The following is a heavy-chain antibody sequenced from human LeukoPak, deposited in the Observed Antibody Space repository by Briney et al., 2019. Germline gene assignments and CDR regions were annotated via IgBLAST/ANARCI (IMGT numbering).Heavy chain of an antibody. Sequence: GGSLRLSCAASGFTFSSYSMNWVRQAPGKGLEWVSSISSSSSYIYYADSVKGRFTISRDNAKNSLYLQMNSLRAEDTAVYYCARDVAGGSYPDYWGQGTLVTVSS. V-gene: IGHV3-21*01. CDR2: ISSSSSYI. CDR1: GFTFSSYS. D-gene: IGHD1-1*01. CDR3: ARDVAGGSYPDY. J-gene: IGHJ4*02.